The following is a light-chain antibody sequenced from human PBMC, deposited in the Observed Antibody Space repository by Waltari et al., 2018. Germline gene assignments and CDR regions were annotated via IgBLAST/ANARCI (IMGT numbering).Light chain of an antibody. V-gene: IGKV1-12*01. CDR3: QQSGTFPPT. Sequence: DIRMTQSPSSVSASVGARVTITCRPSQDIRTWLAWYQQKPGKAPRLLIYHASGLQSGVPSRFSGSGSGTDFTLTISSLQPEDFATYSCQQSGTFPPTFGPGTKVEI. J-gene: IGKJ1*01. CDR1: QDIRTW. CDR2: HAS.